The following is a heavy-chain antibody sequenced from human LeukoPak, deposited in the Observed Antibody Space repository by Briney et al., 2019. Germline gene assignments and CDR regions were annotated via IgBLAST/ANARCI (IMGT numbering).Heavy chain of an antibody. V-gene: IGHV3-30*02. J-gene: IGHJ6*03. CDR3: ARKKSVYRSSSSTYYYMDV. D-gene: IGHD6-6*01. CDR1: GFTFSSYG. Sequence: GGSLTLSCAASGFTFSSYGMLWVRQAPGKGLEWVVVIGYDGSNKYYADSGKGRFTISRDNSKCTLYLQMNSLRAEDTAVYHCARKKSVYRSSSSTYYYMDVWGKGTTVTVSS. CDR2: IGYDGSNK.